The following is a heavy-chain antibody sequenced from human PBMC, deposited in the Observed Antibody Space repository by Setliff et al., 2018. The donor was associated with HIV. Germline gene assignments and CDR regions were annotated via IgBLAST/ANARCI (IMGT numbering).Heavy chain of an antibody. Sequence: SETLSLTCTVSGGSVIISHYYWAWIRQPPGKGLEWIGSISYSGSTYYNPSLKSRITISVDTSKNQFSLKLTSVTAADTAVYYCARVTVTLYNWFDPWGQGTLVTVSS. D-gene: IGHD4-17*01. CDR1: GGSVIISHYY. J-gene: IGHJ5*02. V-gene: IGHV4-39*01. CDR2: ISYSGST. CDR3: ARVTVTLYNWFDP.